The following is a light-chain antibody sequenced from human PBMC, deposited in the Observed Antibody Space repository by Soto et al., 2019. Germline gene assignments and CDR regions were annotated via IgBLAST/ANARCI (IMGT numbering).Light chain of an antibody. Sequence: QAVVTQPPSASGTPGQRVTISCSGSNSNIGTNAVYWFQHLPGLAPKVLIYRDDQRPSGVSDRFSGSKSGTSCSLAISGLRSEDEADYSCASWDDTLNAVVFGGGTKLTVL. J-gene: IGLJ3*02. V-gene: IGLV1-47*01. CDR1: NSNIGTNA. CDR2: RDD. CDR3: ASWDDTLNAVV.